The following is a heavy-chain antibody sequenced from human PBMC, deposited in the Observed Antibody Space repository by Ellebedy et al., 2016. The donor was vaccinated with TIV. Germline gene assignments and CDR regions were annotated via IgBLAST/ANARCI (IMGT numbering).Heavy chain of an antibody. V-gene: IGHV3-7*01. J-gene: IGHJ4*02. CDR1: GFTFSNYW. D-gene: IGHD6-19*01. Sequence: GGSLRLSCATSGFTFSNYWMTWVRQAPGKGLEWVANIKQDGSEKYYVDSVKGRFSISRDNAKSSLYLQMNSLTDEDTAVYYCARDQWLGRVYYFDSWGQGTLVTVSS. CDR2: IKQDGSEK. CDR3: ARDQWLGRVYYFDS.